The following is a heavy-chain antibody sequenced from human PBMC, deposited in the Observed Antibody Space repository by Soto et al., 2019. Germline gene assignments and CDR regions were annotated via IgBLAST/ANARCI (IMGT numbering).Heavy chain of an antibody. CDR1: GGSLRSYY. CDR2: VYHSGST. V-gene: IGHV4-59*01. J-gene: IGHJ4*02. D-gene: IGHD2-15*01. Sequence: PSETLSLTCSVSGGSLRSYYWNWIRQPPGRGREWIGYVYHSGSTNYNPSLQSRVPMSVDASRNQFSLTLHSVTAADTAVYFSTSSYSSYSSPDKRGQGTLVTVSS. CDR3: TSSYSSYSSPDK.